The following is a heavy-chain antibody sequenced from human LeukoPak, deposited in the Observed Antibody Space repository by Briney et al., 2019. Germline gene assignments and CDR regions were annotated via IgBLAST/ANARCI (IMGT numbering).Heavy chain of an antibody. D-gene: IGHD5-18*01. CDR1: GFTFSSYS. V-gene: IGHV3-21*01. CDR2: ISSSSSYI. CDR3: ARGRGYSYGYDY. Sequence: GGSLRLSCAASGFTFSSYSMNWVRQAPGKGLEWGSSISSSSSYIYYADSVKGRFTISRDNAKNSLYLQMNSLRAEDTAVYYCARGRGYSYGYDYWGQGTLVTVSS. J-gene: IGHJ4*02.